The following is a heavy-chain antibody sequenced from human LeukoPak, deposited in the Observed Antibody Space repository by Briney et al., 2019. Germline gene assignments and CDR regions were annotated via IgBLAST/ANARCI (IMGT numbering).Heavy chain of an antibody. CDR3: ATGRVSDTTLVSWFDT. V-gene: IGHV1-69*05. J-gene: IGHJ5*02. CDR2: IILISPTA. CDR1: GGTLSTHA. D-gene: IGHD5-18*01. Sequence: SVKVSCKASGGTLSTHAVSWTRQAPGQGLEWMGGIILISPTANYAQKFQDRVTITMDHYTTYMELSSLRSDDTAVYYCATGRVSDTTLVSWFDTWGQGTLVTVSS.